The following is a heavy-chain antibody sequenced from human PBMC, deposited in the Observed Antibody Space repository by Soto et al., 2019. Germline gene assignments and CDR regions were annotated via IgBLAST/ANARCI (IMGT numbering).Heavy chain of an antibody. Sequence: QVQLQESGPGLVKPSETLSLTCTVSGGSISRYFWSWIRQPPGKGLEWIGYIYYSGSTNYNPSLTSRVTISLATSKNQFSLKLSSVTAADTAVYYCARGPLGPGLSYWFDPWGQGTLVTVSS. CDR2: IYYSGST. V-gene: IGHV4-59*01. D-gene: IGHD7-27*01. CDR3: ARGPLGPGLSYWFDP. CDR1: GGSISRYF. J-gene: IGHJ5*02.